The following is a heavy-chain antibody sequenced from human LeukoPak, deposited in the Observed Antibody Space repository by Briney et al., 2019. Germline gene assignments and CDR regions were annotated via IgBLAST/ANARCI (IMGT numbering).Heavy chain of an antibody. Sequence: ASVRVSFTSSVYTFTIYDINWVRQAIGQGLEWMGWMNPSTGDTGYAQKFQGRVTMTRNTSVDTAFMELSGLGSEDTAVYYCTRGSLSGSSRDYWGQGTLVTVSS. CDR3: TRGSLSGSSRDY. J-gene: IGHJ4*02. D-gene: IGHD1-26*01. CDR2: MNPSTGDT. CDR1: VYTFTIYD. V-gene: IGHV1-8*01.